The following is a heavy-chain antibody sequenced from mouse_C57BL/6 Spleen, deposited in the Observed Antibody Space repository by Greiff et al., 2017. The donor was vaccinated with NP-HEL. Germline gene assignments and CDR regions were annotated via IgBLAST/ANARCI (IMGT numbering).Heavy chain of an antibody. CDR2: INPNNGGT. CDR3: ARPLNYDYDLWYFDV. V-gene: IGHV1-22*01. J-gene: IGHJ1*03. CDR1: GYTFTDYN. D-gene: IGHD2-4*01. Sequence: VQLQQSGPELVKPGASVKMSCKASGYTFTDYNMHWVKQSHGKSLEWIGYINPNNGGTSYNQKFKGKATLTVNKSSSTAYMELRSLTSEDSAVYYCARPLNYDYDLWYFDVWGTGTTVTVSS.